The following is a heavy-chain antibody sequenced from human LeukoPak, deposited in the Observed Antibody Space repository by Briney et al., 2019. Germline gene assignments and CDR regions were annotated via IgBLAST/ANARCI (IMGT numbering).Heavy chain of an antibody. V-gene: IGHV5-51*01. D-gene: IGHD1-26*01. CDR3: ARLLVGATVDL. Sequence: GGSLRLSCAASGYTFTSYWIGWVRQMPGKGLEWMGIIYPGDSDATYSPSFQGHVTFSADRSISTVYLHWNSLKASDTAMYYCARLLVGATVDLWGPGTLVTASS. J-gene: IGHJ5*02. CDR2: IYPGDSDA. CDR1: GYTFTSYW.